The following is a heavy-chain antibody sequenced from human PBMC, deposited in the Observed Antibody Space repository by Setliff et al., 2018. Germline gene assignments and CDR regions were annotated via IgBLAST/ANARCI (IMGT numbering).Heavy chain of an antibody. CDR2: ISPSGST. D-gene: IGHD1-26*01. CDR1: DDSFTSSRYY. CDR3: ARSPSSGAYWNPRPFYSDY. V-gene: IGHV4-39*02. Sequence: SETLSLTCTVSDDSFTSSRYYWGWIRQAPGSGLEWIGSISPSGSTTYNPSVKSRVTISLDTSKNHFSLKLDSVTAADTALYYCARSPSSGAYWNPRPFYSDYWARGTLVTVSS. J-gene: IGHJ4*02.